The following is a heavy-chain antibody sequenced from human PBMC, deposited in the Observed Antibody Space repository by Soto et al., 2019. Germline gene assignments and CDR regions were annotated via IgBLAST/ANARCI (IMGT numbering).Heavy chain of an antibody. CDR1: GFSLSTSGVG. CDR2: IYWDDDK. CDR3: VHRERDEPLISN. J-gene: IGHJ4*02. Sequence: QITLKESGPTLVKPTQPLTLTCIFSGFSLSTSGVGVGWIRQPPGKALEWLALIYWDDDKRYSPSLKSRLTITKDTSKSQVVLIMTNMDPVDTATYSCVHRERDEPLISNWGQGTLVTASS. D-gene: IGHD6-13*01. V-gene: IGHV2-5*02.